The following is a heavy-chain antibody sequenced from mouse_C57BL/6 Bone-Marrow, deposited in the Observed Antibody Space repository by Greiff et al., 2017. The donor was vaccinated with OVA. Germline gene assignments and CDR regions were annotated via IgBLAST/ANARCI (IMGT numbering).Heavy chain of an antibody. J-gene: IGHJ4*01. D-gene: IGHD1-1*01. CDR2: INPNNGGT. Sequence: EVQLQQSGPELVKPGASVKIPCKASGYTFTDYNMDWVKQSHGKSLEWIGDINPNNGGTIYNQKFKGKATLTVDKSSSTAYMELRSLTSEDTAVYYCARSHNDFYYYGSMDYWGQGTSVTVSS. CDR1: GYTFTDYN. CDR3: ARSHNDFYYYGSMDY. V-gene: IGHV1-18*01.